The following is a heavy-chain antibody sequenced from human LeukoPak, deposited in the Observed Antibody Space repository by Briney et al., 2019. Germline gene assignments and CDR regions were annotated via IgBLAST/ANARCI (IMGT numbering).Heavy chain of an antibody. CDR1: GGSISSGDYY. Sequence: SQTLSLTCTVSGGSISSGDYYSSWIRQPPGNGLEWIGYIYYSGSTYYNPTLKSRVTISVDTSKNHFSLKLSSVTAADTAVYYCARKVSIEAAAAGTAEYFQHWGQGTLVTVSS. D-gene: IGHD6-13*01. CDR3: ARKVSIEAAAAGTAEYFQH. J-gene: IGHJ1*01. V-gene: IGHV4-30-4*08. CDR2: IYYSGST.